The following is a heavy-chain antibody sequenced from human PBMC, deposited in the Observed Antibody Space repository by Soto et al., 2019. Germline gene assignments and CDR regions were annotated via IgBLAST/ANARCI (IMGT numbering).Heavy chain of an antibody. CDR3: ARGKGMEENYYYYGLDI. D-gene: IGHD1-1*01. Sequence: GASVKVSCKASGYSFSTYAMHLVRQAPGQSLEWMGWINGGTGQTKFSQRFQDRITITRDTSASTAYMELSSLRSEDTAVYYCARGKGMEENYYYYGLDIWGQGTTVTVSS. V-gene: IGHV1-3*01. CDR2: INGGTGQT. CDR1: GYSFSTYA. J-gene: IGHJ6*02.